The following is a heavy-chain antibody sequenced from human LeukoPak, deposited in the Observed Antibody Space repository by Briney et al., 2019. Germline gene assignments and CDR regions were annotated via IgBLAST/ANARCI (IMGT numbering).Heavy chain of an antibody. CDR1: GFTFSSYA. CDR3: ARDRGAAAGIFDY. Sequence: GGSLRLSCAASGFTFSSYAMHWVRQAPGKGLEWVAVISYDGSNKYYADSVKGRFTISRDNSKNTLYLQMNSLRAEDTAVYYCARDRGAAAGIFDYWGQGTLVTVSS. J-gene: IGHJ4*02. D-gene: IGHD6-13*01. V-gene: IGHV3-30-3*01. CDR2: ISYDGSNK.